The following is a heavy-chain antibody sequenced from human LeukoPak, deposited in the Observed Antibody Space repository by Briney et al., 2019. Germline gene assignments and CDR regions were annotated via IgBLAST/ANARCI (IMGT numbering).Heavy chain of an antibody. CDR2: ISSSSSTI. J-gene: IGHJ6*02. D-gene: IGHD5-24*01. CDR1: GFTFSSYS. Sequence: PGGSLRLSCAASGFTFSSYSMNWVRQAPGKGLEWVSYISSSSSTIYYADSVKGRFTISRDNSKNTVYLQMNSLRAEDTAVYYCASTAKETEMANYYYYGMDVWGQGTTVTVSS. CDR3: ASTAKETEMANYYYYGMDV. V-gene: IGHV3-48*01.